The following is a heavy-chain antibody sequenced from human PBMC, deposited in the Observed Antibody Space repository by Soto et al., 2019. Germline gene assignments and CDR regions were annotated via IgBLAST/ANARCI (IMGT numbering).Heavy chain of an antibody. Sequence: GGSLRLSCAASGFTFSSYAMSWVRQAPGKGLEWVSAISGSGGSTYYADSVKGRFTISRDNSKNTLYLQMNSLRAEDTAVYYCAKVRSFGYCSSTSCYLFQHWGQGTLVTVSS. CDR1: GFTFSSYA. V-gene: IGHV3-23*01. D-gene: IGHD2-2*03. CDR2: ISGSGGST. CDR3: AKVRSFGYCSSTSCYLFQH. J-gene: IGHJ1*01.